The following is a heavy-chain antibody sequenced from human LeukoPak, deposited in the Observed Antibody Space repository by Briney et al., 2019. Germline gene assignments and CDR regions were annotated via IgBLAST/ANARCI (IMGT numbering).Heavy chain of an antibody. CDR2: INWSGGST. CDR3: ARAPITSPFYFDY. CDR1: GFAFDEHG. Sequence: GGSLRLSCTASGFAFDEHGMSWVRQVPGKGLEWVSGINWSGGSTGYADPLRGRFTISRDNTKNSLYLQMDSLRAEDTALYYCARAPITSPFYFDYWGQGTLVTVSS. D-gene: IGHD2-2*01. J-gene: IGHJ4*02. V-gene: IGHV3-20*04.